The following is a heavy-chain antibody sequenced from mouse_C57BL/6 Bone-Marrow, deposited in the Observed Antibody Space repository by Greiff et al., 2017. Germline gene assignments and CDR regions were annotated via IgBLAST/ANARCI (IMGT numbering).Heavy chain of an antibody. Sequence: VQLQQPGAELVMPGASVKLSCKASGYTFTSYWMHWVKQRPGPGLEWIGEIDPSDSYTNYNQKFKGKSTLTVDKSSSTSYMQLSSLTSEDSAVYYCAADGYYGFAYWGQGTLVTVSA. D-gene: IGHD2-3*01. J-gene: IGHJ3*01. CDR3: AADGYYGFAY. V-gene: IGHV1-69*01. CDR1: GYTFTSYW. CDR2: IDPSDSYT.